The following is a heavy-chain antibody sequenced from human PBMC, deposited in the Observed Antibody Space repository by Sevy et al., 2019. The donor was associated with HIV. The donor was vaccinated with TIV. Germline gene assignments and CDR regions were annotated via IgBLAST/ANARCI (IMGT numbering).Heavy chain of an antibody. CDR1: GDSVSSIRTS. Sequence: SQTLSLTCAISGDSVSSIRTSWNWIRQSPSRGLEWLGRTYYRSKWYNDYATSVKSRITINADTSKNQVSLQLNSVTPEDTAVYYCAERTNDVFYYGMDLWGQGTTVTVSS. CDR3: AERTNDVFYYGMDL. J-gene: IGHJ6*01. V-gene: IGHV6-1*01. CDR2: TYYRSKWYN.